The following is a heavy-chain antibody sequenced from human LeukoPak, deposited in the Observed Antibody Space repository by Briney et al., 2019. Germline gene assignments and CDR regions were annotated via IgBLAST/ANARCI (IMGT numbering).Heavy chain of an antibody. CDR3: ARSQVGATHLDY. J-gene: IGHJ4*02. V-gene: IGHV1-2*02. CDR1: GYTFTGYY. Sequence: ASVKVSCKASGYTFTGYYMHWVRQAPGQGLEWMGWINPNSGGTNYAQKFQGRVTMTRDTSISTAYMELSRLRSDDTAVYYCARSQVGATHLDYWGQGTLVTVSS. D-gene: IGHD1-26*01. CDR2: INPNSGGT.